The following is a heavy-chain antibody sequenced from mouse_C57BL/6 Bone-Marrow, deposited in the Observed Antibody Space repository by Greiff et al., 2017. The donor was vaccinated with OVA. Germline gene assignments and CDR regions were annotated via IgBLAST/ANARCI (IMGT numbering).Heavy chain of an antibody. J-gene: IGHJ4*01. CDR3: AREGRSSLYYAMDD. CDR1: GYTFTSYW. D-gene: IGHD6-1*01. CDR2: IDPSDSYT. Sequence: QVQLQQPGAELVMPGASVKLSCKASGYTFTSYWMHWVKQRPGQGLEWIGEIDPSDSYTNYNQKFKGKSTLTVDKSSSPAYLQLRSLTSEDSAVYYCAREGRSSLYYAMDDWGQGTSVTVSS. V-gene: IGHV1-69*01.